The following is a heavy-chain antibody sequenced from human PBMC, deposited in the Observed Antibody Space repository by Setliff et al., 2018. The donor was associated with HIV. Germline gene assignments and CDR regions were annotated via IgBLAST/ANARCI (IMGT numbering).Heavy chain of an antibody. CDR3: ARGGPAVAYAVDV. CDR2: IWPSGTS. V-gene: IGHV4-38-2*02. CDR1: GHSVSSRFY. J-gene: IGHJ6*02. D-gene: IGHD5-12*01. Sequence: SETLSLTCTVSGHSVSSRFYWAWIRQPPGKGLEWIANIYPSGSIWPSGTSNYNPSLKGRVTISLDMSQNQFSLKVNSVTAADTAIYYCARGGPAVAYAVDVWGQGTTVTVSS.